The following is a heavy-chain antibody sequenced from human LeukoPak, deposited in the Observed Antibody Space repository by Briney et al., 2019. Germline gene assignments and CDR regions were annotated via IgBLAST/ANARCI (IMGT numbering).Heavy chain of an antibody. CDR1: GFTFSSYS. J-gene: IGHJ4*02. CDR2: ISSSSRYI. Sequence: PGGSLRLSCAASGFTFSSYSMNWVRQAPGKGLEWVSPISSSSRYIYYAVTVKGRFTIYRDNAKNSLYLQMNSLRAEDTAVYYCARDRPDYWGQGTLVTVSS. CDR3: ARDRPDY. V-gene: IGHV3-21*01.